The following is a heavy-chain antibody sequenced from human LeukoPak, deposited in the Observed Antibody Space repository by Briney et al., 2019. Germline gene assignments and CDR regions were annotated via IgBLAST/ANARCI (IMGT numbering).Heavy chain of an antibody. V-gene: IGHV3-23*01. D-gene: IGHD3-10*02. CDR2: ITGSGGST. J-gene: IGHJ4*02. CDR1: GFTFSSHA. CDR3: ARISVRGVCDY. Sequence: GGSLRLSCAASGFTFSSHAMGWVRQAPGKGLEWVSSITGSGGSTYYGDSVKGRFTISRDNSKNTLYLQMNSLRAEDTAVYYCARISVRGVCDYWGQGTLVTVSS.